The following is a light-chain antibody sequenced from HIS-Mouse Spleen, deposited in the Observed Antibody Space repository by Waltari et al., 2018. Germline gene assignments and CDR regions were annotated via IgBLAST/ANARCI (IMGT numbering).Light chain of an antibody. CDR2: SNN. Sequence: QSVLTPPPSASGTPGPRVTTPSSGSSSTIASTTVNWYQQPPGTAPKLLIYSNNQRPSGVPDRFSGSKSGTSASLAISGLQSEDEADYYCAAWDDSLNGWVFGGGTKLTVL. J-gene: IGLJ3*02. V-gene: IGLV1-44*01. CDR3: AAWDDSLNGWV. CDR1: SSTIASTT.